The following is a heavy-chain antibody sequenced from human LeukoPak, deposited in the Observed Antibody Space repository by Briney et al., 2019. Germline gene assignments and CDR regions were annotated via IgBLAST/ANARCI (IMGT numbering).Heavy chain of an antibody. Sequence: GGSMRLSCAASGFTFSTDWMRSVRQAPGKGLEWVANIQQARSEKYYVDSVKRRFTISRDNAKNSLYLQMNSLRAEDTAVYYCARDKVVGATLFDYWGKGALVTVSS. CDR1: GFTFSTDW. J-gene: IGHJ4*02. CDR2: IQQARSEK. CDR3: ARDKVVGATLFDY. V-gene: IGHV3-7*01. D-gene: IGHD1-26*01.